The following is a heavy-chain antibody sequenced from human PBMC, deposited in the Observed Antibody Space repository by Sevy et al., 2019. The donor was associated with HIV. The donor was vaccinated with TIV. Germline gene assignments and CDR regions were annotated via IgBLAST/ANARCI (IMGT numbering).Heavy chain of an antibody. Sequence: SETLSLTCAVSGGSISTNNWWSWVRQSPGEGLEWIGEIHHSGSTNYNPSLKSRVTMSVDKSKNQFSLNLTSVTAADTAVYYCARDLNDFWSGPLDVWGQGTTVNVSS. CDR2: IHHSGST. D-gene: IGHD3-3*01. CDR1: GGSISTNNW. CDR3: ARDLNDFWSGPLDV. V-gene: IGHV4-4*02. J-gene: IGHJ6*02.